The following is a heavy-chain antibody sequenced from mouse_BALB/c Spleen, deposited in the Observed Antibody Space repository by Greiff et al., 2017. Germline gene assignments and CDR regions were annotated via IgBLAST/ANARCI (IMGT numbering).Heavy chain of an antibody. Sequence: VQLQESGPELVKPGASVKISCKASGYAFSSSWMNWVKQRPGQGLEWIGRIYPGDGDTNYNGKFKGKATLTADKSSSTAYMQLSSLTSVDSAVYFCASDGYSFDYWGQGTTLTVSS. D-gene: IGHD2-3*01. J-gene: IGHJ2*01. CDR1: GYAFSSSW. V-gene: IGHV1-82*01. CDR3: ASDGYSFDY. CDR2: IYPGDGDT.